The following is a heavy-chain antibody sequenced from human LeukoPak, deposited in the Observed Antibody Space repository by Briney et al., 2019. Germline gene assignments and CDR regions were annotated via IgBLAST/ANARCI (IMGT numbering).Heavy chain of an antibody. D-gene: IGHD3-10*01. V-gene: IGHV3-30*18. Sequence: GGSLRLSCAASGFTFSSYAMHWVRQAPGKGLEWVAVISYEGSNKYYADFVKGRFTISRDNSKNTLYLQMNSLRAEDTAVYYCAKSLWFGELLGSGGAFDIWGQGTMVTVSS. CDR1: GFTFSSYA. CDR2: ISYEGSNK. J-gene: IGHJ3*02. CDR3: AKSLWFGELLGSGGAFDI.